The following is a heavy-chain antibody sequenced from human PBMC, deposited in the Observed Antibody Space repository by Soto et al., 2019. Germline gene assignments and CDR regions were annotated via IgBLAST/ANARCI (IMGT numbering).Heavy chain of an antibody. Sequence: QVQLQQWGAGLLKPSETLSLTCAVYGGSFSGYYWSWIRQPPGKGLEWIGEINHSGSTNYNPSLKRRVTISVDTSKNQFSLKLSSVTAADTAVYYCARGVAADYWGQGTLVTVSS. CDR3: ARGVAADY. CDR1: GGSFSGYY. V-gene: IGHV4-34*01. J-gene: IGHJ4*02. CDR2: INHSGST. D-gene: IGHD6-13*01.